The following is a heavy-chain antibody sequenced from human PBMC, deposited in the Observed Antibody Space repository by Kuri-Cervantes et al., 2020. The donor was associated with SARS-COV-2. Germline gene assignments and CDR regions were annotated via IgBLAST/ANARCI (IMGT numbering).Heavy chain of an antibody. CDR3: ARARVRWGVTTMPFDY. V-gene: IGHV1-2*02. D-gene: IGHD4-17*01. CDR1: GYTFTGYY. Sequence: ASVKVSCKASGYTFTGYYMHWVRQAPGQGLEWMGWINPNSGGTNYAQKFQGRVTMTRDTSISTAYMELSRLRSDDTAVYYCARARVRWGVTTMPFDYWGQGTLVTVSS. CDR2: INPNSGGT. J-gene: IGHJ4*02.